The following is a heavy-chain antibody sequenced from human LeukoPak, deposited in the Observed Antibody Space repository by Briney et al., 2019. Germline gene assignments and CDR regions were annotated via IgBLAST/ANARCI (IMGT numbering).Heavy chain of an antibody. CDR3: ARVVKNWNDLNYFDY. Sequence: ASVKVSCTASGFTFTGYYMHWVRQAPGQGLEWMGIINPSGGSTSYAQKFQGRVTMTRDTSTSTVYMELSSLRSEDTAVYYCARVVKNWNDLNYFDYWGQGTLVTVSS. CDR1: GFTFTGYY. CDR2: INPSGGST. D-gene: IGHD1-1*01. J-gene: IGHJ4*02. V-gene: IGHV1-46*01.